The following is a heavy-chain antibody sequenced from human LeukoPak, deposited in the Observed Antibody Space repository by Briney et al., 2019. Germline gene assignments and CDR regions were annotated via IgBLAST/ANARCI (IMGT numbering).Heavy chain of an antibody. CDR1: GFTFSSYA. V-gene: IGHV3-30*04. CDR3: ARSYYYGSGSTDAFDI. J-gene: IGHJ3*02. CDR2: RSYDGSNK. D-gene: IGHD3-10*01. Sequence: GGSLRLSCAASGFTFSSYAMHWVHQAPGKGLEWVAVRSYDGSNKYYADSVKGRFTISRDNSKNTLYPQMNSLRAEDTAVYYCARSYYYGSGSTDAFDIWGQGTMVTVSS.